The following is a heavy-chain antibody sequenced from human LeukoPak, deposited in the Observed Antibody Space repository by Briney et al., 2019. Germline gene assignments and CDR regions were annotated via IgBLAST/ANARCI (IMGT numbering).Heavy chain of an antibody. CDR2: ISTYNGNT. CDR3: ARDIFEVGANDY. J-gene: IGHJ4*02. D-gene: IGHD1-26*01. CDR1: GYTFTTHG. Sequence: GASVKVSCKASGYTFTTHGITWVRQAPGQGLEWMGWISTYNGNTNYAQKLQGRVTLTTDTSTNTAYLDLRSLRSADTAIYYCARDIFEVGANDYWGQGTLVTVSS. V-gene: IGHV1-18*01.